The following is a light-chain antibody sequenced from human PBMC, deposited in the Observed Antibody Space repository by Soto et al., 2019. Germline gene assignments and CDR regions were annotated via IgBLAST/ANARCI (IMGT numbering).Light chain of an antibody. CDR2: DAS. Sequence: EIVLTQSPATLSLSPRERATLSCRASQSVSSYLAWYQQKPGQAPRLLIYDASTRATGIPARFSGSGSGTECTLTISSLQSEDVAVYYCQQYHNWPITLGQGTRLEIK. V-gene: IGKV3-15*01. J-gene: IGKJ5*01. CDR1: QSVSSY. CDR3: QQYHNWPIT.